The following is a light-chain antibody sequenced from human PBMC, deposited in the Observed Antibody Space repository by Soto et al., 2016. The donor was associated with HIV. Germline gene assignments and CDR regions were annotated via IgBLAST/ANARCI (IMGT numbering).Light chain of an antibody. Sequence: DIVMTQTPLSSPVTLGQPASISCRSSQSLLRGNEYNYLDWYVQKPGQSPQLVIYLGSNRASGVPDRFSGSGSGTDFTLRISRVEAEDVGVYYCMQALQTPLTFGQGTRLEIK. CDR1: QSLLRGNEYNY. CDR3: MQALQTPLT. V-gene: IGKV2-28*01. J-gene: IGKJ5*01. CDR2: LGS.